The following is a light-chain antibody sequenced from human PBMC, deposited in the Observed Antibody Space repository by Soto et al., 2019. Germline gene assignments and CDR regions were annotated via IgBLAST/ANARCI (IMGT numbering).Light chain of an antibody. CDR1: SAHSTYT. V-gene: IGLV4-69*01. CDR3: QSWDTGIDLI. J-gene: IGLJ2*01. Sequence: QSVLAQSPSVSASFGASVKLTCTLSSAHSTYTIAWHQHQPEKGARCLMKVNSGGIYTKGDGIPDRFSGSSSRAGRYLSISSLQAEVVTDYYCQSWDTGIDLIFGGGT. CDR2: VNSGGIY.